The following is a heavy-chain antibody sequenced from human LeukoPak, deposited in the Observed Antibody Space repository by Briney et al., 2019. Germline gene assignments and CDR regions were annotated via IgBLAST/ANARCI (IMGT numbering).Heavy chain of an antibody. D-gene: IGHD3-10*01. CDR1: GFTFSSYG. CDR2: ISSSSSNI. J-gene: IGHJ4*02. V-gene: IGHV3-48*01. CDR3: ARASYGSGSNY. Sequence: QTGGSLRLSCAASGFTFSSYGMTWVRQAPGKGLEWVSYISSSSSNIYYADSVKGRFTISRDNSKNTLYLQMNSLRAEDTAVYYCARASYGSGSNYWGQGTLVTVSS.